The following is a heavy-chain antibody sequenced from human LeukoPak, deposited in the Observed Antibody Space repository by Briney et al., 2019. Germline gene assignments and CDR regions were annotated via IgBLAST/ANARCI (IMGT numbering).Heavy chain of an antibody. CDR1: GFTFSSYE. CDR3: ARWGTEYSSIWRYPQQKYFDY. J-gene: IGHJ4*02. Sequence: GGSLRLSCAASGFTFSSYEMNWVRQAPGKGLEWVSYISSSGSTIYYADSVKGRFTISRDNAKNSLYLQMNSLRAEDTAVYYCARWGTEYSSIWRYPQQKYFDYWGQGTLVTVSS. CDR2: ISSSGSTI. V-gene: IGHV3-48*03. D-gene: IGHD6-13*01.